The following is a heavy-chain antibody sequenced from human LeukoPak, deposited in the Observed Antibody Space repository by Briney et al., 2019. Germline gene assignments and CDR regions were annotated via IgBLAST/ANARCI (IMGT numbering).Heavy chain of an antibody. V-gene: IGHV3-20*04. CDR2: INWNGGST. CDR1: GFTFSSYW. Sequence: GGSLRLSCAASGFTFSSYWMSWVRQAPGKGLEWVSGINWNGGSTGYADSVKGRFTISRDNAKNSLYLQMNSLRAEDTALYYCARDDRQNYGPNTPAGYWGQGTLVTVSS. CDR3: ARDDRQNYGPNTPAGY. D-gene: IGHD1-7*01. J-gene: IGHJ4*02.